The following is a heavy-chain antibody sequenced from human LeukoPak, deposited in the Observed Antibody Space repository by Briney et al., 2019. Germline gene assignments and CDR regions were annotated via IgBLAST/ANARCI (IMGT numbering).Heavy chain of an antibody. Sequence: GASVKVSCKASGYPFTSYDINWVRQATGQGLEWMGWMNPNSGKSGSAQKFQGRVTMTRDTSISTVYMELSRLRSEDTAVYYCARVWGSADYWGQGTLVTVSS. V-gene: IGHV1-8*01. D-gene: IGHD3-16*01. CDR2: MNPNSGKS. CDR3: ARVWGSADY. CDR1: GYPFTSYD. J-gene: IGHJ4*02.